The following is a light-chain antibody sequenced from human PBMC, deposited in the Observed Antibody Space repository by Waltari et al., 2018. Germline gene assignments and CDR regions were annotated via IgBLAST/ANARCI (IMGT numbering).Light chain of an antibody. Sequence: EVLMTQSPATVSVSPGEGATLSCWASQSVRNHVAWFQQKPGQAPRLLIYGASTRATGIPARFSGSGAGTDFSLTISGLQSEDFAVYYCQQYSDGYTFGQGTKLEIK. J-gene: IGKJ2*01. CDR3: QQYSDGYT. V-gene: IGKV3-15*01. CDR1: QSVRNH. CDR2: GAS.